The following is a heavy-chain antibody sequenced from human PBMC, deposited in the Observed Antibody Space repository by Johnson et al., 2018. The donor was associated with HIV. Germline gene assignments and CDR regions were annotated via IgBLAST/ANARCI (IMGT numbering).Heavy chain of an antibody. Sequence: QVQLVESGGGVVQPGGSLRLSCAASGFTFSSYGMHWVRQAQGKGLEWVAFIRYDGSNTYDADSVRGRFTISRDNSKNSLYLQMNSLRAEDTAVYYCARGGITMIVVVITTGAFDIWGQGTMVTVSS. CDR3: ARGGITMIVVVITTGAFDI. V-gene: IGHV3-30*02. J-gene: IGHJ3*02. D-gene: IGHD3-22*01. CDR2: IRYDGSNT. CDR1: GFTFSSYG.